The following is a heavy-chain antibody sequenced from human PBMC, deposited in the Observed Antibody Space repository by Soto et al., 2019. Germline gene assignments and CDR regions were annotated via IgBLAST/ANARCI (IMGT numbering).Heavy chain of an antibody. D-gene: IGHD3-16*01. CDR3: AREYVDGWFDP. CDR2: IIPIFGTA. CDR1: GGTFSSYA. J-gene: IGHJ5*02. V-gene: IGHV1-69*13. Sequence: SVKVSCTACGGTFSSYASSWVRQAPGQGLEWMGGIIPIFGTANYAQKFQGRVTITADESTSTAYMELSSLRSEDTAVYYCAREYVDGWFDPWGQGTLVTVSS.